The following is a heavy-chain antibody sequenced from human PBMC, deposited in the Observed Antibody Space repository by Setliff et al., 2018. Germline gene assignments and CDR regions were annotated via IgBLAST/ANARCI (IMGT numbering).Heavy chain of an antibody. CDR1: GVSFSTYY. V-gene: IGHV4-34*01. D-gene: IGHD3-10*01. CDR3: ARGGRPNPRRGGSGSDYKGPIDY. Sequence: PSETLSLTCAVYGVSFSTYYWIWIRQPPGKGLEWVGEINHSGSTNYNPSLKSRVTISVDTSTNQFSLKLSSVTAAGTAVYYCARGGRPNPRRGGSGSDYKGPIDYWGQGTLVTVSS. J-gene: IGHJ4*02. CDR2: INHSGST.